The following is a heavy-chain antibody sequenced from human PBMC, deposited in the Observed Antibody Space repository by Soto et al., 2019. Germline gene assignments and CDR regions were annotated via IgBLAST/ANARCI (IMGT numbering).Heavy chain of an antibody. CDR2: ISYDGINR. CDR1: GFIFSSYG. J-gene: IGHJ6*02. Sequence: GGSLRLSCAASGFIFSSYGIHWVRQAPGKGLEWVSLISYDGINRYYADSVKGRFTMSRDNSKNTVYLQMDSLRGEDTAVYYCAKIRSSSSSYYFYSGMDVWGQGTTVTVSS. D-gene: IGHD6-6*01. V-gene: IGHV3-30*18. CDR3: AKIRSSSSSYYFYSGMDV.